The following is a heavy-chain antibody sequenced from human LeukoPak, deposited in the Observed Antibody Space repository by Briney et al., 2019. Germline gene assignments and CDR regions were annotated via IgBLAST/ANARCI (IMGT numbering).Heavy chain of an antibody. CDR3: ARALAPTLSLRGSGWYYFDY. D-gene: IGHD6-19*01. V-gene: IGHV4-31*03. Sequence: KPSETLSLTCTVSGGSISSGGYYWSWIRQHPGKGLEWIGYIYYSGSTSYNPSLKSRLSISVDTSKSQFSLKLSSVTAADTAVFYCARALAPTLSLRGSGWYYFDYWGQGTLVTVSS. J-gene: IGHJ4*02. CDR1: GGSISSGGYY. CDR2: IYYSGST.